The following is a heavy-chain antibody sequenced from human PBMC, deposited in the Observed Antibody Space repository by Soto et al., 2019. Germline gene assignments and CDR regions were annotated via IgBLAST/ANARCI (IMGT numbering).Heavy chain of an antibody. CDR3: ARGMNYDFWSGYYLDY. V-gene: IGHV4-30-4*01. CDR1: GGSISSGDYY. D-gene: IGHD3-3*01. CDR2: IYYSGST. J-gene: IGHJ4*02. Sequence: QVQLQESGPGLVKPSQTLSLTCTVSGGSISSGDYYWSWIRQPPGKGLEWIGYIYYSGSTYYNPSLKSRVTISVDTSENQFSLKLSSVTAADTAVYYCARGMNYDFWSGYYLDYWGQGTLVTVSS.